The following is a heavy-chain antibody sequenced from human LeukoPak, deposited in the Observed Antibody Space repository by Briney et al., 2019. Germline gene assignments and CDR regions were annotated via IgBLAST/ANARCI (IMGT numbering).Heavy chain of an antibody. Sequence: PSETMSLTCTVSGGSISSGSNYWSWIRQPAGKGLEWIGRIYTSGSTNCNPPLKSRVTISVDTSKNQFSLKLSSVTAADTAVYYCARGETTIFGVVIGPWGQGTLVTVSS. CDR2: IYTSGST. CDR3: ARGETTIFGVVIGP. V-gene: IGHV4-61*02. D-gene: IGHD3-3*01. CDR1: GGSISSGSNY. J-gene: IGHJ5*02.